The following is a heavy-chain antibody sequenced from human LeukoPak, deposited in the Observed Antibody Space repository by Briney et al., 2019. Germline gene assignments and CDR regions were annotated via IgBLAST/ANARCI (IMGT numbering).Heavy chain of an antibody. CDR2: VSFDGRKT. J-gene: IGHJ6*02. V-gene: IGHV3-30*18. CDR3: VKRGGGDHGLDV. D-gene: IGHD2-21*02. CDR1: GFTFTNSG. Sequence: PGGSLRLSCEASGFTFTNSGMHWVRQAPGKGPECVGVVSFDGRKTYYAGFAEGRFTISRDDSNNMVYLQMNSLRTEDTAVYHCVKRGGGDHGLDVWGQGTTVVVS.